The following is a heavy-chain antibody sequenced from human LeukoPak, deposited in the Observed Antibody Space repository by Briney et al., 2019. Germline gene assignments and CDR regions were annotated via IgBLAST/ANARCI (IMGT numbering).Heavy chain of an antibody. V-gene: IGHV3-30*02. Sequence: GGSLRLSCAASGFTLSSYAMSWVRQAPGKGLEWVAFIRYDGSNKYYADSVKGRFTISRDNSKNTLYLQMNSLRAEDTAVYYCAKDIGGYNSHWGQGTLVTVSS. D-gene: IGHD5-24*01. J-gene: IGHJ4*02. CDR3: AKDIGGYNSH. CDR1: GFTLSSYA. CDR2: IRYDGSNK.